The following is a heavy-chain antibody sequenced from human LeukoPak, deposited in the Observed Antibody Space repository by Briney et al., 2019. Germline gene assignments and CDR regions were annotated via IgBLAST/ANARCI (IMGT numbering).Heavy chain of an antibody. V-gene: IGHV4-39*07. CDR1: GGSISSSSYY. CDR2: IYYSGST. CDR3: ARAEVGATNYFDY. J-gene: IGHJ4*02. D-gene: IGHD1-26*01. Sequence: SETLSLTCTVSGGSISSSSYYWGWIRQPPGKGLEWIGSIYYSGSTYYNPTLKSRVTISVDTSKNQFSLKLSSVTAADTAVYYCARAEVGATNYFDYWGQGTLVTVSS.